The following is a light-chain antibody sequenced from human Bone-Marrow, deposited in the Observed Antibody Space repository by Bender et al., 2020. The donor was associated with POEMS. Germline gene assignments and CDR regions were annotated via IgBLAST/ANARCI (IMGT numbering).Light chain of an antibody. V-gene: IGLV2-14*03. Sequence: QSALTQPRSVSGSPGQSVTISCTGTSSDVGDYNYVSWYQLHPGKAPKLMIYDVDNRPSGIANRFSGSKFGNTASLTISGLQAEDEADYYCSSYTSNGALVVFGGGTRLTVL. CDR1: SSDVGDYNY. CDR3: SSYTSNGALVV. J-gene: IGLJ2*01. CDR2: DVD.